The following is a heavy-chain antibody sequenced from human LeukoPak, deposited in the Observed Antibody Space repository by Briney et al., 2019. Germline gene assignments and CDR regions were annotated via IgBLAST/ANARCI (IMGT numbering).Heavy chain of an antibody. Sequence: GRSLRLSCAASGFTFDDYAMHWVRQAPGKGLEWVSGISWNGGTSAYADSVKGRFTISRDNAKNSLYLQMNNLRAEDTAVYYCASGSHWGQGTLVTVSS. V-gene: IGHV3-9*01. CDR3: ASGSH. D-gene: IGHD2-15*01. J-gene: IGHJ4*02. CDR2: ISWNGGTS. CDR1: GFTFDDYA.